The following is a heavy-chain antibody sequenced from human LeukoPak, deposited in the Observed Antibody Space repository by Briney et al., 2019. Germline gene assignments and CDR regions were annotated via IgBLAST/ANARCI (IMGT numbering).Heavy chain of an antibody. D-gene: IGHD3-10*01. CDR1: GFTFSSYA. V-gene: IGHV3-23*01. CDR3: ARGRDITTVVVEYYFDY. Sequence: GGSLRLSCAASGFTFSSYAMSWVRQAPGKGLEWVSAISGSGGSTSYAQKFQGRVTMTRDTSTSTVYMELSSLRSEDTAVYYCARGRDITTVVVEYYFDYWGQGTLVTVSS. CDR2: ISGSGGST. J-gene: IGHJ4*02.